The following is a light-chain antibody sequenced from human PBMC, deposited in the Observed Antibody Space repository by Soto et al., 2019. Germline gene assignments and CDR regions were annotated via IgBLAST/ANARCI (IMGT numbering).Light chain of an antibody. CDR3: CSYAGSYTWV. Sequence: QSALTQPRSVSGSPGQSVTISCTGTSSDVGAYKYVSWYQHYPGEAPTVMIYDVTQRPSGVPDRFSGTKSGNTASLTISGLQAEDEADYYCCSYAGSYTWVFGSGTKVTVL. CDR1: SSDVGAYKY. CDR2: DVT. J-gene: IGLJ1*01. V-gene: IGLV2-11*01.